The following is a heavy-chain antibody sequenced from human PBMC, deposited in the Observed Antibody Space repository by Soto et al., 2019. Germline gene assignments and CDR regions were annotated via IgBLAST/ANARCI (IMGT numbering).Heavy chain of an antibody. CDR3: ARGSRMEYYDSSGYYHDAFDI. D-gene: IGHD3-22*01. V-gene: IGHV4-59*01. CDR1: GGSISSYY. CDR2: IYYSGST. J-gene: IGHJ3*02. Sequence: SETLSLTCTVSGGSISSYYWSWIRQPPGKGLEWIGYIYYSGSTNYNPSLKSRVTISVDTSKNQFSLKLSSVTAADTAVYYCARGSRMEYYDSSGYYHDAFDIWGQGTMVTVSS.